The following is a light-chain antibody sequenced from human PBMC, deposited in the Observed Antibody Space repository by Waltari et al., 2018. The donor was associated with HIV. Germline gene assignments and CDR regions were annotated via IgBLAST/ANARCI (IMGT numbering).Light chain of an antibody. CDR1: NSNIERNY. J-gene: IGLJ1*01. CDR3: ASWDDSLNAFV. CDR2: RNS. Sequence: QSVLTQPPSASATPGQRITISCSGGNSNIERNYVYWYQQLPGTAPKVLIYRNSQRPSGVPDRFSGSKSGTSASLIISGLRSGDEADYYCASWDDSLNAFVFGTGTKVTVL. V-gene: IGLV1-47*01.